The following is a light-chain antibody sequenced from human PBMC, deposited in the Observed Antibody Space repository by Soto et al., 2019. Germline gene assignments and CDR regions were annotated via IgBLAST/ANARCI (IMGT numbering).Light chain of an antibody. CDR1: QSISSW. V-gene: IGKV1-5*01. CDR2: DAS. Sequence: DIQMTQSPSTLSASVGDRVTITCRASQSISSWLAWYQQKPGKAPKLLIYDASSLESGVPSRVSGSGSGTEFTLTSSSLQPDDFATYYCQQHGRFGQVTKVEI. J-gene: IGKJ1*01. CDR3: QQHGR.